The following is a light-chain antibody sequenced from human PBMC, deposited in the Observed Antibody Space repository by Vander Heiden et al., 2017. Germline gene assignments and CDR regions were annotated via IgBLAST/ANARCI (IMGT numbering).Light chain of an antibody. J-gene: IGKJ2*01. CDR1: QSLLHSNGYNY. V-gene: IGKV2-28*01. CDR3: RQSLQTPYT. CDR2: LGS. Sequence: DIVMTQSPPSLPVTAGEPASISCRSSQSLLHSNGYNYLDWYLQKPGQSPQLLIYLGSNRASGVPDRFSGSGSGTDFTLKISRVEAEDVGVYYCRQSLQTPYTFGQGTKLEIK.